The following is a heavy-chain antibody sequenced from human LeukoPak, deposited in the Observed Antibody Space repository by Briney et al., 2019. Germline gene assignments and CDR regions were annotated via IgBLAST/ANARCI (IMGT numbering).Heavy chain of an antibody. Sequence: SETLSLTCTVSGGSTSSYYWSWIRQPPGKGLEWIGYIYYSGSTNYNPSLKSRVTISVDTSKNQFSLKLSSVTAADTAVYYCARQASTTDYFDYWGQGTLVTVSS. CDR3: ARQASTTDYFDY. D-gene: IGHD4-11*01. J-gene: IGHJ4*02. V-gene: IGHV4-59*08. CDR2: IYYSGST. CDR1: GGSTSSYY.